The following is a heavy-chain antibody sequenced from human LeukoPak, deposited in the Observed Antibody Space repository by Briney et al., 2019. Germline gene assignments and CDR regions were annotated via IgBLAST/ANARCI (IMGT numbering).Heavy chain of an antibody. CDR2: IRYDGNNE. CDR1: GFTFSSYG. Sequence: GGSLRLSCAASGFTFSSYGMHWVRQAPGKGLEWVTFIRYDGNNEYYIDSVKGRFTISRDNSKNTLYLQMNSLRVEDTAVYYCAEDRDTSMGFFDSWGQGTLVTVSS. D-gene: IGHD5-18*01. CDR3: AEDRDTSMGFFDS. V-gene: IGHV3-30*02. J-gene: IGHJ4*02.